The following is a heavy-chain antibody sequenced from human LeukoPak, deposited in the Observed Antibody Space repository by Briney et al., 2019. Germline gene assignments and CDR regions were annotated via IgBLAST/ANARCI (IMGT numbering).Heavy chain of an antibody. CDR2: ISYDGSNK. Sequence: GGSLRLSCAASGFTFSSSAMNWVRQAPGKGLEWVAVISYDGSNKYYADSVKGRFTISRDNSKNTLYLQMNSLRAEDTAVYYCARDIGKAAAGTLDYWGQGTLVTVSS. D-gene: IGHD6-13*01. CDR3: ARDIGKAAAGTLDY. V-gene: IGHV3-30-3*01. J-gene: IGHJ4*02. CDR1: GFTFSSSA.